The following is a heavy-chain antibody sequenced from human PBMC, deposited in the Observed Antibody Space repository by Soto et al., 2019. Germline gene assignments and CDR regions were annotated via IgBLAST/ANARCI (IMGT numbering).Heavy chain of an antibody. D-gene: IGHD3-16*01. V-gene: IGHV4-59*01. CDR1: GGSISSYY. CDR3: ARAWGLYFDY. J-gene: IGHJ4*02. Sequence: QVQLQESGPGLVKPSETLSLTCTVSGGSISSYYWSWIRQPPGKGLEWIGYIYYSGSTNYNPSLKYRVIIAVDSSKNQLALQLSSVTDADTAVYYCARAWGLYFDYWGQGTRVTVSS. CDR2: IYYSGST.